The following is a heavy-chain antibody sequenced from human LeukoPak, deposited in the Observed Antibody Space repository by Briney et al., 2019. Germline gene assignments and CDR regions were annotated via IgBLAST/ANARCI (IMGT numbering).Heavy chain of an antibody. D-gene: IGHD5-18*01. J-gene: IGHJ6*03. CDR3: KAMDATYCYYYYMDV. CDR1: GFTFSNAW. CDR2: IKSKTDGGTT. Sequence: PGGSLRLSCAASGFTFSNAWMSWVRQAPGKGLEWVGRIKSKTDGGTTDYAAPVKGRFTISRDDSKNTLYLQMNSLKTEDTAVYYCKAMDATYCYYYYMDVWGKGTTVTVSS. V-gene: IGHV3-15*01.